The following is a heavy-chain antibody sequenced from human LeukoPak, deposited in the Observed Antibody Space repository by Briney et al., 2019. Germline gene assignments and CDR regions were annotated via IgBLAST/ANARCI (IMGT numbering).Heavy chain of an antibody. J-gene: IGHJ4*02. D-gene: IGHD6-13*01. Sequence: GASVKVSCKASGYTFTSYYMHWVRQAPGQGLEWMGIINPSGGSTSYAQKFQGRVTMTRDMSTSTVYMELSSLRSEDTAVYYCARDRGGSSWTERGAHFDYWGQGTLVTVSS. CDR2: INPSGGST. CDR3: ARDRGGSSWTERGAHFDY. V-gene: IGHV1-46*01. CDR1: GYTFTSYY.